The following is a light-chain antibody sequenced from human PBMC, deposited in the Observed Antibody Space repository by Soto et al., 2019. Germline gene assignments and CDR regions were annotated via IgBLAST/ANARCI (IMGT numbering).Light chain of an antibody. V-gene: IGKV1-39*01. CDR2: AAS. J-gene: IGKJ4*01. Sequence: DIQMTQSPSSLSASIGDRVTITCRTSQSISSYLNWYQQKPGKAPVLLIYAASNLQSGVPSRFSGRGSGTDFTLTISSLQPEDFASYYCQQSYSTPWLTFGGGTKVEIK. CDR3: QQSYSTPWLT. CDR1: QSISSY.